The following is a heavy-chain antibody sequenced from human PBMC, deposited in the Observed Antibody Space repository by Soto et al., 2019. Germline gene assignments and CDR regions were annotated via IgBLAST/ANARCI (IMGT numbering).Heavy chain of an antibody. CDR1: GYTFTVYY. D-gene: IGHD4-17*01. Sequence: ASVKVSCKASGYTFTVYYMHWVRQAPGKGLEWMGSLDYEEGERSFAHRFQGRLTVTEDTSTDTAYMELSSLMSEDTAVYYCAAGVTTFDYWGQGTLVTVSS. CDR2: LDYEEGER. J-gene: IGHJ4*02. V-gene: IGHV1-24*01. CDR3: AAGVTTFDY.